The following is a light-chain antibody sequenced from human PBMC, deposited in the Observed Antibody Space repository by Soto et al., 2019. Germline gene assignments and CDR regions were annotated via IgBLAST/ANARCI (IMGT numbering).Light chain of an antibody. J-gene: IGLJ2*01. CDR1: SGNIVSNY. CDR2: EDD. V-gene: IGLV6-57*01. CDR3: QSYDADILI. Sequence: NFMLTPPHSVSGSPGKTVTISCTRSSGNIVSNYVQWYQQRPGSSPTTVIFEDDDRPSGVPDRFSASLDTSTHSASLTISGLKPEDEADYYCQSYDADILIFGGGTKLTVL.